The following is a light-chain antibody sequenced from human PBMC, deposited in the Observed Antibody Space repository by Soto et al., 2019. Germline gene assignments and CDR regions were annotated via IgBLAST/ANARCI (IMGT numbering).Light chain of an antibody. J-gene: IGKJ4*01. V-gene: IGKV3-20*01. Sequence: EFVLTQSPGTLSLSPGERATLSCRASQTVRNNYLAWYQQKPGQAPRLLIYDASSRATGIPDRFSGGGSGTELTLTISRLEHKDFAVYYFQQTSSYPLTFGGGTKVDIK. CDR3: QQTSSYPLT. CDR2: DAS. CDR1: QTVRNNY.